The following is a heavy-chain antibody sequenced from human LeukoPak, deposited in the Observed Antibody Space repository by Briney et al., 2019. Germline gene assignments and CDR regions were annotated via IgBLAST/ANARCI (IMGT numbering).Heavy chain of an antibody. CDR2: INSDGSST. J-gene: IGHJ4*02. CDR3: ARVIAAAIDY. Sequence: GALRLSCAASGFTFSSYWMHWVCQAPGKGLVWVSRINSDGSSTSYADSVQGRFTISRDNSKNTLYLQMNSLRAEDTAVYYCARVIAAAIDYWGQGTLVTVSS. V-gene: IGHV3-74*01. D-gene: IGHD6-6*01. CDR1: GFTFSSYW.